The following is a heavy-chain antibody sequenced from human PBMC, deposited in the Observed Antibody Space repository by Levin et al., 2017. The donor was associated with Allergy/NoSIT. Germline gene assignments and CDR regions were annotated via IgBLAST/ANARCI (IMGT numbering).Heavy chain of an antibody. V-gene: IGHV4-4*07. D-gene: IGHD2-15*01. CDR1: GGSISSYY. CDR2: IYTSGST. Sequence: TGGSLRLSCTVSGGSISSYYWSWIRQPAGKGLEWIGRIYTSGSTNYNPSLKSRVTMSVDTSKNQFSLKLSSVTAADTAVYYCARARQDILFDYWGQGTLVTVSS. CDR3: ARARQDILFDY. J-gene: IGHJ4*02.